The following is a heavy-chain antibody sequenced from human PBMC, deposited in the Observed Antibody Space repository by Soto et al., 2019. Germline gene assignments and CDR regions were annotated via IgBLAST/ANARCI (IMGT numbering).Heavy chain of an antibody. Sequence: GESLKISCKGSGYTFTDYWIGWVRQLPGKGLEWMGIIYPGDSDTRYSPSFQGHVTITVDESTSTAYLQWNTLKASDTAMYYCARHLSNFRYYYYAMDVWGQGTTVTVSS. CDR2: IYPGDSDT. J-gene: IGHJ6*02. CDR3: ARHLSNFRYYYYAMDV. CDR1: GYTFTDYW. D-gene: IGHD4-4*01. V-gene: IGHV5-51*01.